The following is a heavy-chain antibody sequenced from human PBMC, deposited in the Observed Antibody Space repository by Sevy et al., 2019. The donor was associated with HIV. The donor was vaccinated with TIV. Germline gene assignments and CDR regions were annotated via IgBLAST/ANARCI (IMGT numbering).Heavy chain of an antibody. CDR1: GFTFSSYP. CDR3: ARSSLAVAGSYGLDV. Sequence: GGSLRLSCATSGFTFSSYPMHWVRQAPGKGLEWVAIISSDGSYQYYADSVKGRFTISRDNSKSTVFLHLNSLRGEDTAVCYCARSSLAVAGSYGLDVWGHGTTVTVSS. D-gene: IGHD6-19*01. V-gene: IGHV3-30*04. J-gene: IGHJ6*02. CDR2: ISSDGSYQ.